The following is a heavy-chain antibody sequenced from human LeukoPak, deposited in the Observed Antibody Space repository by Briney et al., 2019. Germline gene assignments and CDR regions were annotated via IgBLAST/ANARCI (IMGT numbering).Heavy chain of an antibody. CDR2: ISSSSSYI. CDR1: GFTFSSYS. D-gene: IGHD6-13*01. V-gene: IGHV3-21*01. J-gene: IGHJ5*02. Sequence: SGGSLRLSCAASGFTFSSYSMNWVRQAPGKGLEWVSSISSSSSYIYYADSVKGRFTISRDNAKNSLYLQMNSLRAEDTAVYYCASAIAAAGANWFDPWGQGTLVTVSS. CDR3: ASAIAAAGANWFDP.